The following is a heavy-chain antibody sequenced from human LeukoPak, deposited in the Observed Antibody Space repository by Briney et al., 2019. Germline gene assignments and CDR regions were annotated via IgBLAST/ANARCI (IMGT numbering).Heavy chain of an antibody. CDR3: ARGPTVVTPDY. D-gene: IGHD4-23*01. CDR2: INPKTGVT. V-gene: IGHV1-2*02. J-gene: IGHJ4*02. Sequence: ASVKVSCKASGYTFTSYGISWVRQAPGQGLEWMGWINPKTGVTNYAQRFQGRVTVTTDTSISTAYMDLSNLRSDDTALYYCARGPTVVTPDYWGQGTLVTVSS. CDR1: GYTFTSYG.